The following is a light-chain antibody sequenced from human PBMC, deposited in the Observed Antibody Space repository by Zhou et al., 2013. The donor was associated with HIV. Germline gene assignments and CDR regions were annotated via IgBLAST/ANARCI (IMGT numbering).Light chain of an antibody. Sequence: DIQMTQSPSTLPASVGDRVIITCRASQTISVYLAWYQQRPGKAPRLLMHKASNLESGVSSRFSGRGSGTEFTLTITSLQPDDFATYYCQQHSNFPYTFGQGTKLEI. J-gene: IGKJ2*01. CDR2: KAS. CDR3: QQHSNFPYT. CDR1: QTISVY. V-gene: IGKV1-5*03.